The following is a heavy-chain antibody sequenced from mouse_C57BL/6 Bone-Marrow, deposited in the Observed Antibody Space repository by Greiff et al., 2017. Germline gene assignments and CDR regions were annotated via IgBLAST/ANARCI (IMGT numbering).Heavy chain of an antibody. V-gene: IGHV1-42*01. CDR2: INPSTGGT. CDR1: GYSFTGYY. Sequence: EVQLQQSGPELVKPGASVKISCKASGYSFTGYYMNWVKQSPEKSLEWIGEINPSTGGTTYNQKFKAKATLTVDKSSSTAYMQLKSLTSEDSAVYYCARDYYGSSRSWGNYWGQGTTLTVSS. CDR3: ARDYYGSSRSWGNY. J-gene: IGHJ2*01. D-gene: IGHD1-1*01.